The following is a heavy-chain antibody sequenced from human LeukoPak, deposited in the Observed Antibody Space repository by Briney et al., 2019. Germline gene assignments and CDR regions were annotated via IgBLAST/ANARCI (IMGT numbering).Heavy chain of an antibody. CDR2: INTNTGNP. D-gene: IGHD6-19*01. V-gene: IGHV7-4-1*02. J-gene: IGHJ6*02. Sequence: ASVKVSGKASGGTFSSYAISWVRQAPGQGLEWMGWINTNTGNPTYAQGFTGRFVFSLDTSVSTAYLQISSLKAEDTAVYYCARSPPSVAGTNYYGMDVWGQGTTVTVSS. CDR3: ARSPPSVAGTNYYGMDV. CDR1: GGTFSSYA.